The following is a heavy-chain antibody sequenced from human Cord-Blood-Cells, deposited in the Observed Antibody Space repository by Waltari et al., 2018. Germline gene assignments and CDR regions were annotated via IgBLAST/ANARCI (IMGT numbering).Heavy chain of an antibody. Sequence: QVQLVQSGAEVKKPGSSVMVSCKASGGTFSSYAISWVRQAPAEGLEWMGGIIPIFGTANYAQKFQGRVTITADKSTSTAYMELSSLRSEDTAVYYCARVGSTTTVTTGDWFDPWGQGTLVTVSS. CDR2: IIPIFGTA. J-gene: IGHJ5*02. D-gene: IGHD4-17*01. CDR3: ARVGSTTTVTTGDWFDP. V-gene: IGHV1-69*06. CDR1: GGTFSSYA.